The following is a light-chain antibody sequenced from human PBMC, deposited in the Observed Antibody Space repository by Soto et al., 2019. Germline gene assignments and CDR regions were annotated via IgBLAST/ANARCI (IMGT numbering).Light chain of an antibody. J-gene: IGKJ5*01. CDR3: QQYNSWPPIT. CDR1: QSVSSSY. V-gene: IGKV3-15*01. Sequence: EIVLTQSPGTLSLSPGEGATLSCRASQSVSSSYLAWYQQKPGQAPRLLIYDASTRATGIPDRFSGGGSGTEFTLTISSLQSEDFVVYYCQQYNSWPPITFGQGTRLEIK. CDR2: DAS.